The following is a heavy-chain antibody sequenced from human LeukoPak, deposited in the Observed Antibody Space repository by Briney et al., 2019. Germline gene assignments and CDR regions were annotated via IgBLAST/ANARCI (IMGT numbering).Heavy chain of an antibody. CDR3: ARDLSYCSGGSCHTVPFDY. D-gene: IGHD2-15*01. J-gene: IGHJ4*02. V-gene: IGHV1-2*02. CDR2: INPNSGGT. CDR1: GYTFTGYY. Sequence: ASVKVSCKASGYTFTGYYMHWVRQAPGQGLEWMGWINPNSGGTNYAQKFQGRVTMTRDTSISTAYMELSRLRSDDTAVYYCARDLSYCSGGSCHTVPFDYWGQGTLVTVSS.